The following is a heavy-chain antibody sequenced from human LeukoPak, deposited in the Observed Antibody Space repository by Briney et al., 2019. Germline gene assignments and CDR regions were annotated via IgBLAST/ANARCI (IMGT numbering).Heavy chain of an antibody. J-gene: IGHJ4*02. D-gene: IGHD3-22*01. CDR3: ASDGTRARYYYDKSGYDYYFDY. Sequence: GASVKVSCKASGYTFTSYGISWVRQAPGQGLEWMGWISPYSGNTNYAQKFQVRVTMTTDTSTSTAYMEGRSLRFDDTAVYHCASDGTRARYYYDKSGYDYYFDYWGQGTQVTVSS. CDR1: GYTFTSYG. V-gene: IGHV1-18*01. CDR2: ISPYSGNT.